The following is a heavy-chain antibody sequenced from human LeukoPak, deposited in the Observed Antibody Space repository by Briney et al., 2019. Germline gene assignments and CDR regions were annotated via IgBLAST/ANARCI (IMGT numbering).Heavy chain of an antibody. CDR3: ARNRPSSYYDFWSGYLSYYHYYGMDV. Sequence: SETLSLTCAVYGGSFSGYYWSWIRQPPGKGLEWIGEINHSGSTNYNPSLKSRVTISVDTSKNQFSLKLSSVTAADTAVYYCARNRPSSYYDFWSGYLSYYHYYGMDVWGQGTTVTVSS. J-gene: IGHJ6*02. CDR2: INHSGST. V-gene: IGHV4-34*01. CDR1: GGSFSGYY. D-gene: IGHD3-3*01.